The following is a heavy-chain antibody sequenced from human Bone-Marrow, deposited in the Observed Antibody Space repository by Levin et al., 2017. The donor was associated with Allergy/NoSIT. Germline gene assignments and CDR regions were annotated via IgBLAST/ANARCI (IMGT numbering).Heavy chain of an antibody. J-gene: IGHJ4*02. CDR2: IYSGGST. CDR1: GFTVSSNY. Sequence: LSLTCAASGFTVSSNYMSWVRQAPGKGPEWVSVIYSGGSTYYAYSVKGRFTISRDNSKNPLYLQMNSLRAEDTAVYYCARGWFGELLAHWGQGTLVTVSS. V-gene: IGHV3-53*01. CDR3: ARGWFGELLAH. D-gene: IGHD3-10*01.